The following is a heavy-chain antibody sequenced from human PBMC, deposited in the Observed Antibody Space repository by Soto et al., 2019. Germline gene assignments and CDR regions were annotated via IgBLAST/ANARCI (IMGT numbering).Heavy chain of an antibody. V-gene: IGHV6-1*01. D-gene: IGHD2-21*01. J-gene: IGHJ1*01. CDR2: TYYRSKWYN. CDR3: VRDVSLAYHH. Sequence: SQTLSLTCAISGDSVSSNTAAWNWVRQSPSRGLEWLGRTYYRSKWYNDYPVSVKGRITINPDTSKNQFSLHLNSVTPEDTAVYYCVRDVSLAYHHWGQGTRVTVSS. CDR1: GDSVSSNTAA.